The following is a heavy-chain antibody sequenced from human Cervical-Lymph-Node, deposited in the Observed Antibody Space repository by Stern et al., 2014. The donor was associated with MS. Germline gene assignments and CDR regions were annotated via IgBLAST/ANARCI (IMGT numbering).Heavy chain of an antibody. V-gene: IGHV4-59*01. J-gene: IGHJ4*02. D-gene: IGHD5-24*01. CDR2: IHSSRST. Sequence: QVQLQESGPGLVKPSETLSLTCTVSGGSIRSYYWSWIRQPPGKGLEWIGYIHSSRSTNYKSSLKSRVTISVDTSKNQYSLNLNSVTAADTAVYYCARGAETATPWDFWGQGTLVTVSS. CDR3: ARGAETATPWDF. CDR1: GGSIRSYY.